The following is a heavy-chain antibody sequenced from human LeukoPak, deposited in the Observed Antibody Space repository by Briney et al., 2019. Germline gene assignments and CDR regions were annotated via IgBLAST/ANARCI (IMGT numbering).Heavy chain of an antibody. D-gene: IGHD6-6*01. J-gene: IGHJ6*03. Sequence: SETLSLTCTVSGYSISSGYYWSWIRQPPGKGLEWIGYIYYSGSTNYNPSLKSRVTISVDTSKNQFSLKLSSVTAADTAVYYCARYSSSSYYYYYYMDVWGKGTTVTVSS. CDR2: IYYSGST. CDR3: ARYSSSSYYYYYYMDV. CDR1: GYSISSGYY. V-gene: IGHV4-61*01.